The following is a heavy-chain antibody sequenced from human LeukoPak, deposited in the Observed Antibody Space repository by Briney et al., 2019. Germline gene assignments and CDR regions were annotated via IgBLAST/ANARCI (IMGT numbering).Heavy chain of an antibody. Sequence: GVSVKVSCKASGYTFTSYGISWVRQAPGQGLEWMGWISAYNGNTNYAQKLQGRVTMTTDTSTSTAYMELRSLRSDDTAVYYCARDRGVPQQLVHSLYYYYYGMDVWGQGTTVTVSS. CDR1: GYTFTSYG. CDR3: ARDRGVPQQLVHSLYYYYYGMDV. CDR2: ISAYNGNT. D-gene: IGHD6-13*01. J-gene: IGHJ6*02. V-gene: IGHV1-18*01.